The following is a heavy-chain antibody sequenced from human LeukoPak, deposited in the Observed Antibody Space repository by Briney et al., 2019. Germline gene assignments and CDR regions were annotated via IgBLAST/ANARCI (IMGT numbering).Heavy chain of an antibody. CDR2: IRGKAYGGTT. CDR3: TKYSGSIDY. J-gene: IGHJ4*02. Sequence: GRSLRLSCTSSGFTFGDYAMSWFRQAPGKGLEWVAFIRGKAYGGTTEYAASVKGRFIISRDDSKSIAYLQMNSLKTEDTAVYYCTKYSGSIDYWGQGTLVTVSS. V-gene: IGHV3-49*03. CDR1: GFTFGDYA. D-gene: IGHD5-18*01.